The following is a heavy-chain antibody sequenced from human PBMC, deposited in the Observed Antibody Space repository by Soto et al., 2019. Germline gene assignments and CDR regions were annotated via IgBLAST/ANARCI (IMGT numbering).Heavy chain of an antibody. CDR2: ISGSGGST. Sequence: GGSLRLSCAASGFTFSSYAMSWVRQAPGKGLEWVSAISGSGGSTYYADSVKGRFTISRDNSKNTLYLQMNSLRAEDTAVYYCAKAGICSSTSCYYDAFDIWGQGTMVTVSS. D-gene: IGHD2-2*01. CDR3: AKAGICSSTSCYYDAFDI. V-gene: IGHV3-23*01. CDR1: GFTFSSYA. J-gene: IGHJ3*02.